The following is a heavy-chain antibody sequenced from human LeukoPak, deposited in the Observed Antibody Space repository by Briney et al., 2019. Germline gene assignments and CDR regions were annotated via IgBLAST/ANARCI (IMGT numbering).Heavy chain of an antibody. D-gene: IGHD2-21*02. J-gene: IGHJ4*02. CDR2: IKSRTDGGTT. CDR3: TTGVVVTAIQDY. Sequence: GGSLRLSXAASGFTFSNAWMTWVRQAPGEGLEWVGRIKSRTDGGTTDYAAPVKGRFTISRDDSKNMLYLQMNSLKTEDTAVYCCTTGVVVTAIQDYWGQGTLVTVSS. V-gene: IGHV3-15*01. CDR1: GFTFSNAW.